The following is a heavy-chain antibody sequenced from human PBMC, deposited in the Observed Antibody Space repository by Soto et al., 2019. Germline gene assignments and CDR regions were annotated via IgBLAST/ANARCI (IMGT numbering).Heavy chain of an antibody. V-gene: IGHV3-33*01. CDR1: GFTLSSYG. J-gene: IGHJ3*02. Sequence: QSGGSLRLSCAASGFTLSSYGMHWVRQAPGKGLEWVAVIWYDGSNKYYADSVKGRFTISRDNSKNTLYLQMNSLRAEDTAVYYCARDRISGSYSPGAFDIWGQGTMVTVSS. D-gene: IGHD1-26*01. CDR3: ARDRISGSYSPGAFDI. CDR2: IWYDGSNK.